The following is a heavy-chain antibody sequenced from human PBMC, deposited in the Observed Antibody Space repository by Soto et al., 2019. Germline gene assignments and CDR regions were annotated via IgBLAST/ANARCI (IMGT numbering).Heavy chain of an antibody. Sequence: SETLSLTCTVSGGSISSGGYYWSWIRQHPGKGLEWIGYIYYSGSTYYNPSLKSRVTISVDTSKSQFSLKLSSVTAADTAVYYCARGGYYFYYGMDVWGQGTTVTVSS. CDR2: IYYSGST. CDR1: GGSISSGGYY. J-gene: IGHJ6*02. CDR3: ARGGYYFYYGMDV. V-gene: IGHV4-31*03.